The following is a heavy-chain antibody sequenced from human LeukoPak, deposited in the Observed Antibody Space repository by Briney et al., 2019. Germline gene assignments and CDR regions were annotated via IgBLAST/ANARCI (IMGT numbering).Heavy chain of an antibody. CDR1: GFIFDDYA. D-gene: IGHD5-18*01. J-gene: IGHJ3*02. CDR3: ARELWIQLSGRAFHI. Sequence: GGSLRLSCAASGFIFDDYAMHWVRQAPGKGLEWVSGISWNSGSIGYADSVKGRFTISRDNAKNSLYLQMNSLRAEDPAVYYCARELWIQLSGRAFHIWAQGTMVTVSS. CDR2: ISWNSGSI. V-gene: IGHV3-9*01.